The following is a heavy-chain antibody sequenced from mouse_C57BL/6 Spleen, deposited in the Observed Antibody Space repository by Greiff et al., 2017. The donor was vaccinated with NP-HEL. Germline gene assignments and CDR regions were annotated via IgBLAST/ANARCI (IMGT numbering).Heavy chain of an antibody. CDR1: GYTFTSYW. Sequence: QVQLQQPGAELVKPGASVKLSCKASGYTFTSYWMQWVKQRPGQGLEWIGEIDPSDSYTNYNQKFKGKATLTVDTSSSTAYMQLSSLTSEDSAVYYWASAGGDGYPAWFAYWGQGTLVTVSA. J-gene: IGHJ3*01. CDR3: ASAGGDGYPAWFAY. CDR2: IDPSDSYT. D-gene: IGHD2-3*01. V-gene: IGHV1-50*01.